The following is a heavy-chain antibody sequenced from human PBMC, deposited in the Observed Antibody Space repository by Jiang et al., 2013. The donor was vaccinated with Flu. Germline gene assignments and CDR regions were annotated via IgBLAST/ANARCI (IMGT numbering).Heavy chain of an antibody. CDR3: ARSVEMAIHDFDY. CDR2: IYYSGST. V-gene: IGHV4-59*01. Sequence: ETLSLTCTVSGGSISSYYWSWIRQPPGKGLEWIGYIYYSGSTNYNPSLKSRVTISVDTSKNQFSLKLSSVTAADTAVYYCARSVEMAIHDFDYWGQGTLVTVSS. D-gene: IGHD5-24*01. CDR1: GGSISSYY. J-gene: IGHJ4*02.